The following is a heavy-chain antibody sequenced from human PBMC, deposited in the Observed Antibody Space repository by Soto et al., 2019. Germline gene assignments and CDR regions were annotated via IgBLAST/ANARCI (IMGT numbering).Heavy chain of an antibody. CDR1: GYTLTELS. V-gene: IGHV1-24*01. CDR2: FDPEDGET. D-gene: IGHD1-26*01. Sequence: QVQLVQSGAEVKKPGASVKVSCKVSGYTLTELSMHWVRQAPGKGLEWMGGFDPEDGETIFAQKFQGRVTVTEDTSTDTAYMELSSLRSEDTAVYYCATDPTYGVGAMKGNHYDGMEVWGQGTTVTVSS. CDR3: ATDPTYGVGAMKGNHYDGMEV. J-gene: IGHJ6*02.